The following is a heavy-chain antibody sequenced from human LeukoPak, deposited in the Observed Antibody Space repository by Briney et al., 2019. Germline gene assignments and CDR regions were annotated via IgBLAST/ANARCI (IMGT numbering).Heavy chain of an antibody. D-gene: IGHD3-9*01. Sequence: PGGSLRLSCAASGFTFSSYHMTWVRQAPGKGLEWISYIHGTSSTIHYADSVKGRFTISRDNAYNSLYLQMNSLRAEDTAVYYCARVVQDVTGADFWGQGTLATVSS. V-gene: IGHV3-48*01. CDR1: GFTFSSYH. J-gene: IGHJ4*02. CDR2: IHGTSSTI. CDR3: ARVVQDVTGADF.